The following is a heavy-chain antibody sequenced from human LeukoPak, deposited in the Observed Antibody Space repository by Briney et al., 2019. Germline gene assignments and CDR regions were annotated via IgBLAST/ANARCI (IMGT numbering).Heavy chain of an antibody. CDR3: ARVVVPAGMIDYFDC. CDR1: GFTVSSNY. J-gene: IGHJ4*02. Sequence: PGVYLRLSCVASGFTVSSNYMSWVRQAPGKGLEWVSVIYSGGTTYYPDSVKGRFTISRDNSKNTLYLQMNSLRADDTAVYYCARVVVPAGMIDYFDCWGQGTLVTVSS. CDR2: IYSGGTT. D-gene: IGHD2-2*01. V-gene: IGHV3-66*01.